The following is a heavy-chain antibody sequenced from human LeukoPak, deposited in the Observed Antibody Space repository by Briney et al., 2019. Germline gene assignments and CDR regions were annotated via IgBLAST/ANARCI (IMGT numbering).Heavy chain of an antibody. CDR2: ISAGGGGT. CDR1: GFTFGSHA. Sequence: GGSLRLSCATSGFTFGSHAMSWVRQAPGKGLEWVSSISAGGGGTSYADSVKGRITISRDNSKNTVYLQMSSLRAEDTAVYFCVKTFQYSSNWYDYWGQGTLVTVSS. V-gene: IGHV3-23*01. J-gene: IGHJ5*01. CDR3: VKTFQYSSNWYDY. D-gene: IGHD6-6*01.